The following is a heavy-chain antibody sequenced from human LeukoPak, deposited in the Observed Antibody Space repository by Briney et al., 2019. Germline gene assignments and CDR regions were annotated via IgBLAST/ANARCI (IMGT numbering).Heavy chain of an antibody. CDR1: GGSISSSSYY. CDR2: IYYTRST. J-gene: IGHJ4*02. D-gene: IGHD3-22*01. CDR3: ARRVSDPLKVDY. Sequence: SETLSLTCTVSGGSISSSSYYWGWIRQPPGKGLEWIGSIYYTRSTYYNPSLKSRVTISVDTSKNQFSLKLTSVTAADTAVYYCARRVSDPLKVDYWGQGTLVTVSS. V-gene: IGHV4-39*01.